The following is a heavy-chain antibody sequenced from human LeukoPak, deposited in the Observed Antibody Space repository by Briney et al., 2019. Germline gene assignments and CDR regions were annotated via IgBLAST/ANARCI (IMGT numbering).Heavy chain of an antibody. J-gene: IGHJ6*03. V-gene: IGHV4-34*01. CDR1: GGSFSGYY. D-gene: IGHD3-10*01. CDR3: ARAITMVRGVIGYYYYYMDV. Sequence: SETLSLTCAVYGGSFSGYYWSWIRQPPGKGLEWIGEINHSGSTNYNPSLKSRVTISVDTSKNQFSLKLSSVTAADTAVYYCARAITMVRGVIGYYYYYMDVWGKGTTATISS. CDR2: INHSGST.